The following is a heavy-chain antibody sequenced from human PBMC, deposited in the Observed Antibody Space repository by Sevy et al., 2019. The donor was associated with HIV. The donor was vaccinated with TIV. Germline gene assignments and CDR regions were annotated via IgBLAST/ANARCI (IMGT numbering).Heavy chain of an antibody. Sequence: GGSLRLSCEASGFTFRDYSMNWVRQAPGKGLESVSSISSGSSYKKYGDSVKGRFTISRDNAKNSLYLQLNSLRAEDTAVYYCTRVDYYDTSGSHYWGQGTLVTVSS. D-gene: IGHD3-22*01. V-gene: IGHV3-21*01. CDR2: ISSGSSYK. CDR3: TRVDYYDTSGSHY. J-gene: IGHJ4*02. CDR1: GFTFRDYS.